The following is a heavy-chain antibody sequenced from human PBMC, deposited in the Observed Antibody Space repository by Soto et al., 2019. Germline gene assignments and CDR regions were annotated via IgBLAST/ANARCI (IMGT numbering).Heavy chain of an antibody. CDR2: INPNSGGT. J-gene: IGHJ4*02. CDR3: ARGAAGYYDSSGSTYYFDY. Sequence: ASVKVSCKASGYTFTGYYMHWVRQAPGQGLEWMGWINPNSGGTNYAQKFQGWVTMTRDTSISTAYMELSRLRSDDTAVYYCARGAAGYYDSSGSTYYFDYWGQGTLVTVSS. D-gene: IGHD3-22*01. V-gene: IGHV1-2*04. CDR1: GYTFTGYY.